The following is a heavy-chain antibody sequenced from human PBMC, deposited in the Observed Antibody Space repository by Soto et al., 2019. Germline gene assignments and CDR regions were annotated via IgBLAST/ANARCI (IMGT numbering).Heavy chain of an antibody. CDR1: GFTFSSYA. V-gene: IGHV3-23*01. CDR3: ASGVWGAPDY. J-gene: IGHJ4*02. D-gene: IGHD3-10*01. CDR2: ISGSGGST. Sequence: GGSLRLSCAASGFTFSSYAMSWVRQAPGKGLEWVSAISGSGGSTYYADSVKGRFTISRDNSKTTLYLQMNSLRAEDTAVYYCASGVWGAPDYWGQGTLVTVSS.